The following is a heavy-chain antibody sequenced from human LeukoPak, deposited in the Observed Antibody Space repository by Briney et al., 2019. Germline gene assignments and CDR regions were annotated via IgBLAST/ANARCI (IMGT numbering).Heavy chain of an antibody. CDR1: GGTFSSYA. CDR2: IIPIFGTA. J-gene: IGHJ3*02. CDR3: ARNFGGYELQDAFYI. Sequence: SVKVSCKASGGTFSSYAISWLRQAPGQGLDWMGGIIPIFGTANYAQKFQVRVTITEDKSTSKAYMELSSLRSEDTAVYYCARNFGGYELQDAFYIWGQGTMVTVSS. D-gene: IGHD5-12*01. V-gene: IGHV1-69*06.